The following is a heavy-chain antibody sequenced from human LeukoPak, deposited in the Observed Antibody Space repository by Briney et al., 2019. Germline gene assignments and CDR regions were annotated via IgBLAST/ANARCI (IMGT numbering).Heavy chain of an antibody. CDR3: AKDISGSYFYYFDY. V-gene: IGHV3-30*18. D-gene: IGHD1-26*01. CDR2: ISYDGSNK. Sequence: GGSLRLSCAASGFTFSSYGMHWVRQAPGKGLEWVEVISYDGSNKYYADSVKGRFTISRDNAKNSLYLQMNSLRAEDMALYYCAKDISGSYFYYFDYWGQGTLVTVSS. J-gene: IGHJ4*02. CDR1: GFTFSSYG.